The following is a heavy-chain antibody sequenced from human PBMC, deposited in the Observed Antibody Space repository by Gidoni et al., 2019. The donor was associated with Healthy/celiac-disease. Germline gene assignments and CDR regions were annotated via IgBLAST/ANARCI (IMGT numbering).Heavy chain of an antibody. J-gene: IGHJ4*02. Sequence: TFSSYGMHWVRQAPGKGLEWVAVIWYDGSNKYYADSVKGRFTIYRDNSKNTLYLQMNSLRAEDTAVYYCARGDTITMIEFADYWGQGTLVNVS. D-gene: IGHD3-22*01. CDR1: TFSSYG. V-gene: IGHV3-33*01. CDR3: ARGDTITMIEFADY. CDR2: IWYDGSNK.